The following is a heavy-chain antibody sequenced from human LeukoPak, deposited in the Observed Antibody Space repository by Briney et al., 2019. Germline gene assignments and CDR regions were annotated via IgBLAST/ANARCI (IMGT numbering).Heavy chain of an antibody. CDR2: INPNSGGT. CDR3: AREDNTLPYFQH. J-gene: IGHJ1*01. D-gene: IGHD2-15*01. Sequence: ASVKVSCTASGYTFTVYYMHWVRQAPGQGLGWMGWINPNSGGTNYAQKFQGWVTMTRDTSISTAYMELSRLRSDDTAVYYCAREDNTLPYFQHWGQGTLVTVSS. V-gene: IGHV1-2*04. CDR1: GYTFTVYY.